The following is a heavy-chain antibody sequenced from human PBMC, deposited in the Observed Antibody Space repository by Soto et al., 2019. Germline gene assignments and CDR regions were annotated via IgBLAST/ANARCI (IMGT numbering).Heavy chain of an antibody. CDR2: INPHGGST. V-gene: IGHV1-46*01. Sequence: ASVKVACKAPGDTLTSSYINWVRHAPGQGLEWMGVINPHGGSTDYAQKFKGRVTYTRDTSASTVYTEVSSRTSEDTAMYYCARSSGGNFGIIIEGTNWFAPWGQGTLVTVSS. CDR3: ARSSGGNFGIIIEGTNWFAP. D-gene: IGHD1-26*01. J-gene: IGHJ5*02. CDR1: GDTLTSSY.